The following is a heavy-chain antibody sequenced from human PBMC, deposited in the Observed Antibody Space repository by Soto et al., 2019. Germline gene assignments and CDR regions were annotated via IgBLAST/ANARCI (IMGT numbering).Heavy chain of an antibody. J-gene: IGHJ6*03. CDR1: GGSISPYY. D-gene: IGHD6-13*01. V-gene: IGHV4-59*01. Sequence: QVQLQESGPGLVKPSETLSLTCTVSGGSISPYYWSWIRQPPGKGLEWIGYVYYSGHTNYNPSHESRVTISVDTSRNRFSLNLTSASAADTAVYYCARKGAAASYAHYYMDVWGRGTAVTVSS. CDR2: VYYSGHT. CDR3: ARKGAAASYAHYYMDV.